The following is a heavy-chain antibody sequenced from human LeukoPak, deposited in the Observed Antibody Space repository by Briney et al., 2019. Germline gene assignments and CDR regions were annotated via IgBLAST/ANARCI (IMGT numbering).Heavy chain of an antibody. CDR1: GFTFSSNA. V-gene: IGHV3-23*01. CDR2: ISGSGGST. Sequence: GGSLRPSCAAAGFTFSSNAMSWVRQAPGEGLEWVSAISGSGGSTYYADSVKGRFTISRDNSKNTLYLQMNSLRAEDTAVYYCAKDANGGSDYWGQGTLVTVSS. CDR3: AKDANGGSDY. J-gene: IGHJ4*02. D-gene: IGHD3-16*01.